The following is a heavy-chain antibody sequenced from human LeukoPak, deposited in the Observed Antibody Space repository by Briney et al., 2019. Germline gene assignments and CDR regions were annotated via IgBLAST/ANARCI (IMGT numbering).Heavy chain of an antibody. CDR3: ARFLGEATDY. D-gene: IGHD3-10*01. J-gene: IGHJ4*02. V-gene: IGHV4-30-2*01. CDR2: IYHSGST. Sequence: SETLSLTCTVSGGSISSGGYYWSWIRQPPGKGLEWIGYIYHSGSTYYNPSLKSRVTISVDRSKNQFSLKLSSVTAADTAVYYCARFLGEATDYWGQGTLVTVSS. CDR1: GGSISSGGYY.